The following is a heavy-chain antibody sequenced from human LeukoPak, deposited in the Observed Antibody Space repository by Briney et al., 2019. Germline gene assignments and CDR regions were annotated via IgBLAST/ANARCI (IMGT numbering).Heavy chain of an antibody. V-gene: IGHV3-9*01. Sequence: GGSLRLSCAASGFTFDDYAMHWVRQAPGKGLEWVSGISWNSGSIGYADSVKGRFTISRDNAKNSLYLQMNSLRAEDTALYYCAKVLWFGETAFDIWGQGTMVTASS. CDR2: ISWNSGSI. J-gene: IGHJ3*02. CDR3: AKVLWFGETAFDI. D-gene: IGHD3-10*01. CDR1: GFTFDDYA.